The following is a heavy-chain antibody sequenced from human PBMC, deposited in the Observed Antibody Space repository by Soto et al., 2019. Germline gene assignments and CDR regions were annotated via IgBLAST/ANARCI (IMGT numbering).Heavy chain of an antibody. J-gene: IGHJ4*02. V-gene: IGHV3-30*18. Sequence: QVQLVESGGGVVQPGRSLRLSCAGSGFTFSNYGLHWVRQAPGKGLEWVAFISYDGRNRYYADFVKGRFTSSRDNSKNMLYLQMDSLRAEDTAVYYCAKDGAPRYCSRSICHSAGAYWGQGTLVTVSS. CDR3: AKDGAPRYCSRSICHSAGAY. CDR1: GFTFSNYG. CDR2: ISYDGRNR. D-gene: IGHD2-15*01.